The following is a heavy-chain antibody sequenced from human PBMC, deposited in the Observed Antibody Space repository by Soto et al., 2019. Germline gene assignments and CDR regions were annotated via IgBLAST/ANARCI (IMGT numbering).Heavy chain of an antibody. CDR3: ARAVTHMVRLFDI. J-gene: IGHJ3*02. CDR2: IYHSGST. D-gene: IGHD3-10*01. V-gene: IGHV4-4*02. Sequence: QVQLQESGPGLVKPSGTLSLTCAVSSGSISSSNWWSWVRQPPGKGLEWIGEIYHSGSTNYNPSLKSRVTRAVDKSKNQFSLKLSSVTAADTAVYYCARAVTHMVRLFDIWGQGTMVTVSS. CDR1: SGSISSSNW.